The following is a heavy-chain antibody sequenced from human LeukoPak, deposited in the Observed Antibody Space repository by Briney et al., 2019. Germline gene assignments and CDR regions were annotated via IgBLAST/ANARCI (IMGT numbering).Heavy chain of an antibody. J-gene: IGHJ4*02. D-gene: IGHD2-15*01. V-gene: IGHV1-46*01. CDR1: GYTFTSYY. Sequence: ASVKVSCKASGYTFTSYYMHWVRQAPGQGLEWMGIINPSGGSTSYAQKFQGRVTMTRDMSTSTVYMELSSLRSEDTAVYYCARVDCSGGSCYSGFDYWGQGTLVTVSS. CDR2: INPSGGST. CDR3: ARVDCSGGSCYSGFDY.